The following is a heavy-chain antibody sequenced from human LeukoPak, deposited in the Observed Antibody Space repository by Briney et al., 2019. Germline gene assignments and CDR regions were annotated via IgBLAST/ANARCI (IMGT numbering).Heavy chain of an antibody. J-gene: IGHJ4*02. CDR1: GFTFSSYG. CDR3: ARDHPGIAVARLYYFDY. CDR2: IRYDGSNK. Sequence: GGSLRLSCAASGFTFSSYGMHWVRQAPGKGLEWVAFIRYDGSNKYYADSVKGRFTISRDNSKNTLYLQMNSLRAEDTAVYYCARDHPGIAVARLYYFDYWGQGTLVTVSS. D-gene: IGHD6-19*01. V-gene: IGHV3-30*02.